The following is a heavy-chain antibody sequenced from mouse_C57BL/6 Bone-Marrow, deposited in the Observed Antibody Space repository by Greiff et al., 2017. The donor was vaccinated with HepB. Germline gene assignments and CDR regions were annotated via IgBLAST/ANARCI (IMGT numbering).Heavy chain of an antibody. V-gene: IGHV1-4*01. D-gene: IGHD2-5*01. CDR1: GYTFTSYT. Sequence: QVQLKESGAELARPGASVKMSCKASGYTFTSYTMPWVKQRPGQGLEWIGYINPSSGYTKYNQKFKDKATLTADKSSSTAYMQLSSLTSEDSAVYYCARRAYYSKSYWYFDVWGTGTTVTVSS. CDR3: ARRAYYSKSYWYFDV. J-gene: IGHJ1*03. CDR2: INPSSGYT.